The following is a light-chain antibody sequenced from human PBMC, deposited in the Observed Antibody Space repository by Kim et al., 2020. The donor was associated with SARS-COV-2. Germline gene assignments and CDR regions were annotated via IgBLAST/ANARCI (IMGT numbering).Light chain of an antibody. J-gene: IGKJ2*01. Sequence: SPGDSTPLSCRASQSVSSNYLAWYQQKPGQAPRLLIYAASSRATGIPDRFSGSGSQTDFTLTINGLEPEDFALYYCQQYGTSTGYTFGQGTKLEIK. CDR1: QSVSSNY. CDR3: QQYGTSTGYT. CDR2: AAS. V-gene: IGKV3-20*01.